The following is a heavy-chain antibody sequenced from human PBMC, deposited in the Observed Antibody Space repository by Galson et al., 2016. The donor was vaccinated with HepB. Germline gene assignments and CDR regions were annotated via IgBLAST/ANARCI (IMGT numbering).Heavy chain of an antibody. D-gene: IGHD3-9*01. CDR3: ASEGDILAGYGLSYWYFDL. J-gene: IGHJ2*01. CDR2: ITGGSVFI. Sequence: SLRLSCAASGFTFNSYSMNWVRQAPGKGLEWVASITGGSVFIYYADSVKGRFTISRDNAKNTLYLQMNSLRAADTAVYYCASEGDILAGYGLSYWYFDLWGRGTLVTVSS. V-gene: IGHV3-21*01. CDR1: GFTFNSYS.